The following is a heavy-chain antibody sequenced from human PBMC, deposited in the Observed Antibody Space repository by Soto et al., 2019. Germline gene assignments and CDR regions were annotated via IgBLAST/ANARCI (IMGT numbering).Heavy chain of an antibody. Sequence: NPSETLSLTCAVYGGSFSGYYWSWIRQPPGKGLEWIGEINHSGSTNYNPSLKSRVTISVDTSKNQFSLKLSSVTAADTAVYYCARGPGITMVRGVMYGYYYYYGMDVWGQGTTVTVSS. D-gene: IGHD3-10*01. CDR2: INHSGST. CDR1: GGSFSGYY. CDR3: ARGPGITMVRGVMYGYYYYYGMDV. J-gene: IGHJ6*02. V-gene: IGHV4-34*01.